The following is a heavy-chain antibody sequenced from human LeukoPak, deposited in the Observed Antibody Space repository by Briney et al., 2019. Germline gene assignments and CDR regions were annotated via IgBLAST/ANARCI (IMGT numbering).Heavy chain of an antibody. J-gene: IGHJ4*02. D-gene: IGHD3-9*01. CDR2: INPNSGGT. Sequence: GSVKVSCKASGYTFTGYYMHWVRQAPGQGLEWMGWINPNSGGTNYAQKFQGRVTMTRDTSISTAYMELSRLRSDDTAVYYCARDLGGDFDWLLWALDYWGQGTLVTVSS. CDR3: ARDLGGDFDWLLWALDY. V-gene: IGHV1-2*02. CDR1: GYTFTGYY.